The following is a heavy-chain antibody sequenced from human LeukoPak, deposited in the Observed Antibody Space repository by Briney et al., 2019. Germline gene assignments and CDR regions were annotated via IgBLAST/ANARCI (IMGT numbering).Heavy chain of an antibody. V-gene: IGHV7-4-1*02. J-gene: IGHJ4*02. CDR3: ARGEQWLTADY. Sequence: ASVKVSCKAPGYTSTSYTMNWVRQAPGQGLEWMGWINTNTGNPAYAQGFTGRFVFSLDTSVSTAYLQISSLKAEDTAVYYCARGEQWLTADYWGQGTLVTVSS. CDR1: GYTSTSYT. D-gene: IGHD6-19*01. CDR2: INTNTGNP.